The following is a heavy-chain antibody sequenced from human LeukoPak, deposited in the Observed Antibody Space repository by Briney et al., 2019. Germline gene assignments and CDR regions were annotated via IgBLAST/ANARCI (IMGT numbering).Heavy chain of an antibody. Sequence: GGSLRLSCVASGITFSSYDMSWVRQAPGKGLEWVALSYSGGSTYYADSVEGRFTISRDNSKSMLFLQMNSLRADDTAVYYCARGPDVDGYIHAPFDYWGQGALVTVSS. V-gene: IGHV3-53*01. J-gene: IGHJ4*02. CDR3: ARGPDVDGYIHAPFDY. D-gene: IGHD5-24*01. CDR1: GITFSSYD. CDR2: SYSGGST.